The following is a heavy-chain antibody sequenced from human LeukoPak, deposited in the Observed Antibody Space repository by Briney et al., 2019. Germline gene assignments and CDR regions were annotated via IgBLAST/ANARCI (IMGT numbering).Heavy chain of an antibody. V-gene: IGHV4-59*01. Sequence: SETLSLTCTVSGGSISGYYWSWIRQPPGKGLEWIGYIYYSGSTNYNPSLKSRVTISVDTSKNQFSLKLSSVTAADTAVYYCARDPLDSAFDIWGEGTKVTVSS. CDR3: ARDPLDSAFDI. J-gene: IGHJ3*02. D-gene: IGHD3-3*01. CDR2: IYYSGST. CDR1: GGSISGYY.